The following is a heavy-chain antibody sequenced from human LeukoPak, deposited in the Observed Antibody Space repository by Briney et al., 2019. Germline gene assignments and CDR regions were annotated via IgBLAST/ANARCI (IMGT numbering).Heavy chain of an antibody. CDR2: IYYTGKT. J-gene: IGHJ4*02. D-gene: IGHD3-10*01. Sequence: PSETLSLTCTVSSDSVSNGNCYWSWLRQPPGKALEWIGYIYYTGKTYYNPSLEGRVTILVDTSRNHFSVKLSSVTAADTAVYYCARSQNYYGSGDYWSQGTLVTVSS. V-gene: IGHV4-61*03. CDR3: ARSQNYYGSGDY. CDR1: SDSVSNGNCY.